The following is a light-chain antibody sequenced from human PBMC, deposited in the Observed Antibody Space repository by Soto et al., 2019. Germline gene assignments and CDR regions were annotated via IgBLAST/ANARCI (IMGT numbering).Light chain of an antibody. CDR3: QQYHSYPLT. CDR2: KAS. V-gene: IGKV1-5*03. J-gene: IGKJ5*01. CDR1: QSISAW. Sequence: DIQMTQSPSTLSASVGERVTITCRASQSISAWLAWYQQNPGKAPNLLIFKASNVESGVPSRFSGSGSGTEFTLTISSLQPDDFATYYCQQYHSYPLTFGQGTRLEIK.